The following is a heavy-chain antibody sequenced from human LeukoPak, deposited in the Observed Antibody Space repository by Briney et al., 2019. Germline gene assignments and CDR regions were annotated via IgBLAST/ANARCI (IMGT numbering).Heavy chain of an antibody. D-gene: IGHD3-3*01. CDR2: ISGSGDNT. V-gene: IGHV3-23*01. J-gene: IGHJ6*02. CDR3: AREVVSDFWSGYYVGSDYYGMDV. Sequence: PGGSLRLSCAASGFTFSNYAMSWVRQAPGEGLEWVSAISGSGDNTYFADSVKGRFTISRDNSEKTLYLQMSSLRAEDTAVYYCAREVVSDFWSGYYVGSDYYGMDVWGQGTTVTVSS. CDR1: GFTFSNYA.